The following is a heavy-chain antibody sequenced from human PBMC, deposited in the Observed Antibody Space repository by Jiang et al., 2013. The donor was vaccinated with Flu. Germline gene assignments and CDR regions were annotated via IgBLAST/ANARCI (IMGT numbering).Heavy chain of an antibody. V-gene: IGHV3-23*01. CDR1: GFTFNNYA. Sequence: VQLLESGGGLVQPGGSLRLSCRASGFTFNNYAMSWVRQAPGKGLEWVSHINGYGDKTFYADSVKGRFTISRDNFKDTLFLQMNSLRAEDTAVYYCAKCHSNNWNDAFDMWGQGTVVIVSS. CDR3: AKCHSNNWNDAFDM. D-gene: IGHD1-1*01. CDR2: INGYGDKT. J-gene: IGHJ3*02.